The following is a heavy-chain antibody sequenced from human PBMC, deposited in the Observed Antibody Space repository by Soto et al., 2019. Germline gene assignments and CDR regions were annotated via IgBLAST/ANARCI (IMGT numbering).Heavy chain of an antibody. CDR1: GFTFSSYD. CDR2: IGVAGDT. V-gene: IGHV3-13*01. J-gene: IGHJ4*02. Sequence: EESGGNLVQPGGSLRLSCAASGFTFSSYDMHWVRQVAGKGLEWVSGIGVAGDTYYSGSVKGRFTISRENAENSVYLQMNGLRAEDTAVYYSAREPHKLGFDYWGQGILVTVSS. D-gene: IGHD6-13*01. CDR3: AREPHKLGFDY.